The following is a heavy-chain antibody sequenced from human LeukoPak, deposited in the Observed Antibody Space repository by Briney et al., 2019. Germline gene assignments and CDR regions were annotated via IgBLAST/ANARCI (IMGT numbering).Heavy chain of an antibody. CDR3: AKDQGRPNYYDSSGYYIPFDY. D-gene: IGHD3-22*01. V-gene: IGHV3-23*01. CDR1: GFTFTSSA. J-gene: IGHJ4*02. Sequence: GGSLRLSCAASGFTFTSSAMNWVRQAPGKGLEWVSAISGSGGSTSYADSVKGRFTISRDNSKNTLYLQMNSLRAEDTAVYYCAKDQGRPNYYDSSGYYIPFDYWGQGTLVTVSS. CDR2: ISGSGGST.